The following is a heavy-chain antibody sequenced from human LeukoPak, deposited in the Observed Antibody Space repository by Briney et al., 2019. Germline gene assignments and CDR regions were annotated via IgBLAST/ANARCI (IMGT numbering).Heavy chain of an antibody. Sequence: ASVKVSCKASGYTFTSYYMHWVRQAPGQGLEWMGIINPSGGSTSYAQKFQGRVTMTRDTSTSTVYTGLSILRSEDTAVYYCARGMIAVAGKLYYFDYWGQGTLVTVSS. D-gene: IGHD6-19*01. V-gene: IGHV1-46*01. CDR3: ARGMIAVAGKLYYFDY. J-gene: IGHJ4*02. CDR2: INPSGGST. CDR1: GYTFTSYY.